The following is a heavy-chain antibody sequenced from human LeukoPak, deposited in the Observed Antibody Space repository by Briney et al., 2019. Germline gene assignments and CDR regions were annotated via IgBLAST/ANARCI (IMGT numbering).Heavy chain of an antibody. J-gene: IGHJ4*02. CDR1: GFTFSTYG. CDR2: ISGSGGST. CDR3: AKEGTVAELGGRTTTKKYFDY. Sequence: PGGSLRLSCAASGFTFSTYGMSWVRQAPGKGLEWVSAISGSGGSTYYADSVKGRFAISRDNSKNTVYLQMNSLRADDTAVYYCAKEGTVAELGGRTTTKKYFDYWGQGTLVTVSS. V-gene: IGHV3-23*01. D-gene: IGHD6-19*01.